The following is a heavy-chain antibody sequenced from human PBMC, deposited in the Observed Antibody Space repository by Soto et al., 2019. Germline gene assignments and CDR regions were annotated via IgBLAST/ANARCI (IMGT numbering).Heavy chain of an antibody. J-gene: IGHJ4*02. D-gene: IGHD5-12*01. CDR1: GFTFSSYA. CDR3: ARSRYSGYRYYFDY. V-gene: IGHV3-30-3*01. CDR2: ISYDGSNK. Sequence: HPGGSLRLSCAASGFTFSSYAMHWVRQAPGKGLEWVAVISYDGSNKYYADSVKGRFTISRDNSKNTLYLQMNSLRAEDTAVYYCARSRYSGYRYYFDYWGQGTLVTVSS.